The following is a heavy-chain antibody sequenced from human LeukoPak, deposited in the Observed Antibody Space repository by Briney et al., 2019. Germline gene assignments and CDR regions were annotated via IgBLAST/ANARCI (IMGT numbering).Heavy chain of an antibody. Sequence: SGGSLRLSCAASGFTFSSYAMHWVRQAPGKGLEWVAVTSYDGSNKYYADSVKGRFTISRDNAKNTLYLQMNSLRAEDTAVYYCARAPAYCGGDCYPAVMDVWGQGTTVTVSS. CDR1: GFTFSSYA. J-gene: IGHJ6*02. CDR3: ARAPAYCGGDCYPAVMDV. V-gene: IGHV3-30*04. CDR2: TSYDGSNK. D-gene: IGHD2-21*02.